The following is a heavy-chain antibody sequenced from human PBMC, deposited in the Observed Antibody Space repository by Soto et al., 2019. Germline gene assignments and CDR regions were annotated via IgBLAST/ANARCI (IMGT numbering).Heavy chain of an antibody. Sequence: ASVKVSCNASGSTFTSSGISWVRQPPGQGLEWMGWITAYNGNTNYAQKLQGRVTMTTDTSTSTAYMELRSLRSADTAVYYCARAWAAAGPGDYWGQGTLVTVSS. D-gene: IGHD6-13*01. V-gene: IGHV1-18*04. CDR1: GSTFTSSG. CDR2: ITAYNGNT. CDR3: ARAWAAAGPGDY. J-gene: IGHJ4*02.